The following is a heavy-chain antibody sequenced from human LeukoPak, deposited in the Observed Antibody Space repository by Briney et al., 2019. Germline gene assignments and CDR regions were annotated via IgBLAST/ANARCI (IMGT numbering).Heavy chain of an antibody. CDR1: GGSISSYY. J-gene: IGHJ5*01. V-gene: IGHV4-59*01. D-gene: IGHD2-2*01. Sequence: PSETLSLTCTVSGGSISSYYWSWIRQPPGKGLEWIGYIYYSGSTNYNPSLKSRVTISVDTSKNQFSLKLSSVTAADTAVYYCARDSRYCSSTSCSYNWFDSWGQGTLVTVSS. CDR3: ARDSRYCSSTSCSYNWFDS. CDR2: IYYSGST.